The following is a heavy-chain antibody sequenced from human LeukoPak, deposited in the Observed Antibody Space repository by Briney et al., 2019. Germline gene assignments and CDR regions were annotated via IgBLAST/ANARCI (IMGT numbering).Heavy chain of an antibody. V-gene: IGHV4-59*01. CDR2: IYYSGST. Sequence: PSETLSLTCTVSGGSISSYHWSWIRQPPGKGLEWIGYIYYSGSTNYNPSLKSRVTISVDTSKNQFSLKPSSVTAADTAVYYCASRAVVRGVAHHYFDYWGQGTLVTVSS. J-gene: IGHJ4*02. CDR1: GGSISSYH. D-gene: IGHD3-10*01. CDR3: ASRAVVRGVAHHYFDY.